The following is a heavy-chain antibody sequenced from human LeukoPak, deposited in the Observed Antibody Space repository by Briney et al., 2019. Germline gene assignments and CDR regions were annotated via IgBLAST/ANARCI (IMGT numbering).Heavy chain of an antibody. CDR3: ARSPVAGTFDY. J-gene: IGHJ4*02. Sequence: ASVKVSCKASGYTFTSYDINWVRQATGQGLEWMGWMNPNSGNTGYAQKFQGRVTMTRDTSIGTAYMELSRLRYDDTAVYYCARSPVAGTFDYWGQGTLVTVSS. CDR2: MNPNSGNT. V-gene: IGHV1-8*01. D-gene: IGHD6-19*01. CDR1: GYTFTSYD.